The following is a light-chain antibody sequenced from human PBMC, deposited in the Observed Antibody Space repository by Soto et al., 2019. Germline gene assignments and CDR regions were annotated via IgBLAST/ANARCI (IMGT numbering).Light chain of an antibody. Sequence: SYELTQPPSVSVAPGKTATITCGGTNIGSKSVHWYQQKPGQAPVLVIYYDSDRPSGIPERFSGSNSGNTATLTISRVEAGDEADYYCQVWDSSSDHLYVFGTGTKLTVL. CDR3: QVWDSSSDHLYV. CDR1: NIGSKS. V-gene: IGLV3-21*04. J-gene: IGLJ1*01. CDR2: YDS.